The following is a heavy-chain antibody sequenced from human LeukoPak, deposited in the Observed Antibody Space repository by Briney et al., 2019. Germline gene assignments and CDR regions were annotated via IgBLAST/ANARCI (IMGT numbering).Heavy chain of an antibody. V-gene: IGHV4-61*02. J-gene: IGHJ4*02. D-gene: IGHD5-18*01. CDR2: IYTSGST. CDR1: GGSISSGSYY. CDR3: ARGRGYSYGYTY. Sequence: SETLSLTCTVSGGSISSGSYYWSWIRQPAGKGLEWIGRIYTSGSTNYNPSLKSRVTISVDTSKNQFSLKLSSVTAADTAVYYCARGRGYSYGYTYWGQGTLVTVSS.